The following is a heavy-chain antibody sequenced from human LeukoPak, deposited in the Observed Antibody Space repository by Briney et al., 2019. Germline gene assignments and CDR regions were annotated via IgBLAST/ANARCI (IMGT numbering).Heavy chain of an antibody. D-gene: IGHD2-15*01. J-gene: IGHJ3*02. V-gene: IGHV3-7*01. CDR3: ASDQISLPDI. Sequence: GGSLRLSCAASGFTFSNYWMSWVRQAPGKGLEWVANIKQDGSEKYYVDSVKGRFTISRDNAKNSLYLQMNSLRAEDTAVYYCASDQISLPDIWGQGTMVTVSS. CDR2: IKQDGSEK. CDR1: GFTFSNYW.